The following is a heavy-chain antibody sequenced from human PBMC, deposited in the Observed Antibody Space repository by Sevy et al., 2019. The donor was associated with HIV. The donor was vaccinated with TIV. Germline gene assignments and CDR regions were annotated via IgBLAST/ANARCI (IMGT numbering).Heavy chain of an antibody. CDR3: AGGNAWGRGYS. D-gene: IGHD1-26*01. J-gene: IGHJ5*01. CDR2: IYYNGHI. Sequence: SETLSLTCTVSGGSITSLYWNWIRQPPGKGLEWIANIYYNGHINYNPSLKSRVTLSLDTSKNQFSLRLSSVTAADTGKYFCAGGNAWGRGYSRGQGTLVTVSS. CDR1: GGSITSLY. V-gene: IGHV4-59*08.